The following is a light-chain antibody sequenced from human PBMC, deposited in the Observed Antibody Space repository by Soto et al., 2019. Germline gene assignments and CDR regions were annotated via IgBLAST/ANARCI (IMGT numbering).Light chain of an antibody. CDR3: EQLSNWPPALT. J-gene: IGKJ4*01. Sequence: EIVLTKSPATLSMSPGERATLSCRASQSVGTFLAWYQHKPGQAPSRLIYDASNRATGVPARFSVSGSGTDCTLTITSLEPEDFAVYYCEQLSNWPPALTFGGGTQVEIK. CDR2: DAS. V-gene: IGKV3-11*01. CDR1: QSVGTF.